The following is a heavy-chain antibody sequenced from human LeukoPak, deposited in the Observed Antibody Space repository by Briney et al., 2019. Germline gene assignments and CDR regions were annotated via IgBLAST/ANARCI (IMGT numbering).Heavy chain of an antibody. Sequence: GASVKVSCKASGYTFTSYYMHWVRQGPGQGLEWMGVINPSGGSTTYAQKFQDRVTMTRDTSTSTVSMDLSSLRSDEPAVYYFARGRVGGGDYWGQGTLVTVSS. J-gene: IGHJ4*02. CDR1: GYTFTSYY. D-gene: IGHD3-10*01. CDR2: INPSGGST. V-gene: IGHV1-46*01. CDR3: ARGRVGGGDY.